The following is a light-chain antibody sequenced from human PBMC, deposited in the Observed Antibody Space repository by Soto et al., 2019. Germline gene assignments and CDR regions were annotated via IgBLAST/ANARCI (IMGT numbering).Light chain of an antibody. J-gene: IGLJ3*02. CDR2: EVN. V-gene: IGLV2-14*01. CDR1: SSDVGGYNY. CDR3: SSYTTSSTLV. Sequence: QSALTQPASVSGTPGQSITISCTGTSSDVGGYNYVSWYQHHPGKAPKLIIYEVNNRPSGVSNRFSGSKSGNTASLTISGLQAEDEADHYCSSYTTSSTLVFGGGTKLTVL.